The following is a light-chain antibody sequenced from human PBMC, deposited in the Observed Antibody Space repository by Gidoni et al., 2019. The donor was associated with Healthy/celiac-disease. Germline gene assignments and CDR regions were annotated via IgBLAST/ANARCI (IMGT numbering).Light chain of an antibody. J-gene: IGKJ1*01. CDR1: QSVSSSY. CDR2: GAS. CDR3: HQYGSSRT. Sequence: EIVLTQSPGTLSLSPGERATLSCRASQSVSSSYLAWYQQKPGQAPRLLIHGASSRATGIPDRFSGSGSGTDFTLTIRRLEPEDFAVYYCHQYGSSRTFGQGTKVEIK. V-gene: IGKV3-20*01.